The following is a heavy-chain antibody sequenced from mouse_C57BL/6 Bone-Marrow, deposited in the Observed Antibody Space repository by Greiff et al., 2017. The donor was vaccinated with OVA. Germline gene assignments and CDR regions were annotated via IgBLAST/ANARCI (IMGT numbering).Heavy chain of an antibody. D-gene: IGHD1-1*01. CDR1: GYAFSSSW. Sequence: QVQLQQSGPELVKPGASVKISCKASGYAFSSSWMNWVMQRPGKGLEWIGRIYPGDGDTNYNGKFKGKATLTADKSSSTAYMQLSSLTSEDSAVYFCAQRGKLRAMDYWGQGTSVTVSS. CDR2: IYPGDGDT. V-gene: IGHV1-82*01. CDR3: AQRGKLRAMDY. J-gene: IGHJ4*01.